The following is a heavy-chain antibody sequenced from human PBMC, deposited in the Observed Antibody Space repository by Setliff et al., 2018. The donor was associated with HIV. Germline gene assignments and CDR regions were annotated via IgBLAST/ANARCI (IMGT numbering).Heavy chain of an antibody. CDR2: INHSGYT. V-gene: IGHV4-34*01. J-gene: IGHJ4*02. D-gene: IGHD5-12*01. CDR1: GGSFSGYS. CDR3: AKSSPSIGYISDH. Sequence: PSETLSLTCAVYGGSFSGYSWSWIRQPPGKGLEWIGEINHSGYTNYNPSLKSRVTISTDTSKNQFSLNVRSVTAADTAVYFCAKSSPSIGYISDHWGQGTLVTVSS.